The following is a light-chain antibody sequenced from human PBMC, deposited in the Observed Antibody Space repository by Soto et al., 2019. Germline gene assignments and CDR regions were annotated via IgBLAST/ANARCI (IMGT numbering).Light chain of an antibody. V-gene: IGKV3-11*02. CDR3: QQRSNWPLT. CDR1: ESVVRY. J-gene: IGKJ4*01. Sequence: EIVLTQCPVTLSLSPGDTATLSCRASESVVRYLAWYQQKPGQAPRLLMYDTSKRATGIPARFSGSGYGRDFTLTISSLEPEDFAVYYCQQRSNWPLTFGGGTKVEIK. CDR2: DTS.